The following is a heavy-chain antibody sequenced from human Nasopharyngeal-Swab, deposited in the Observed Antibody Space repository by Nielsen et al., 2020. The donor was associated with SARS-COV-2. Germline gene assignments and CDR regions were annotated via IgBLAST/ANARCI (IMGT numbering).Heavy chain of an antibody. CDR3: ASTPLFWSGYYASDY. J-gene: IGHJ4*02. V-gene: IGHV3-30*14. CDR2: ISYDGSNK. D-gene: IGHD3-3*01. CDR1: GFTFSSYA. Sequence: GGSLRLSCAASGFTFSSYAMHWVRQAPGKGLEWVAVISYDGSNKYYADSVKGRFTISRDNSKNTLYLQMNSLRAEDTAVYYCASTPLFWSGYYASDYWGQGTLVTVSS.